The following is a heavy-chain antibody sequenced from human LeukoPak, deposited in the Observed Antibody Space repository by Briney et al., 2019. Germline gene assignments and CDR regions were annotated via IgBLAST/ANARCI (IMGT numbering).Heavy chain of an antibody. CDR2: IGRSSSTI. V-gene: IGHV3-48*04. D-gene: IGHD5-24*01. CDR3: ARGRDGYNRFDY. Sequence: GGSLRLSCAASGFTFSSYSMNWVRQAPGKGLEWISYIGRSSSTIYYADSVKGRFTISRDNAKNSLYLQMNSLRAEDTAVYYCARGRDGYNRFDYWGQGTLVTVSS. J-gene: IGHJ4*02. CDR1: GFTFSSYS.